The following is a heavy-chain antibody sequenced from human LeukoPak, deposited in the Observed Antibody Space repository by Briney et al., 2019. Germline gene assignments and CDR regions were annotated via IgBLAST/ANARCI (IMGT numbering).Heavy chain of an antibody. CDR2: FDPEDGET. D-gene: IGHD6-19*01. CDR3: ATVVIAVAGNHYFDY. V-gene: IGHV1-24*01. J-gene: IGHJ4*02. CDR1: GYTLTELS. Sequence: ASVKVSCKVSGYTLTELSMHWVRQAPGKGLEWMGGFDPEDGETIYAQKFQGRVTMTEDTSTDTAHMELSSLRSEDTAVYYCATVVIAVAGNHYFDYWGQGTLVTVSS.